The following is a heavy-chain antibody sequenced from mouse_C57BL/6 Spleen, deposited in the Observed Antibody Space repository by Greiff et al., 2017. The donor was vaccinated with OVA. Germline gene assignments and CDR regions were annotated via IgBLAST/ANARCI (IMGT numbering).Heavy chain of an antibody. J-gene: IGHJ2*01. D-gene: IGHD1-1*01. CDR1: GYTFTSYW. CDR3: ARGGSRSRYFDD. CDR2: IYPGSGST. Sequence: VQLKQPGAELVKPGASVKMSCKASGYTFTSYWITWVKQRPGQGLEWIGDIYPGSGSTNYNEKFKSKATLTVDPSSSTAYMQLSSLTSEDSAVYVCARGGSRSRYFDDWGQGTTVTVSS. V-gene: IGHV1-55*01.